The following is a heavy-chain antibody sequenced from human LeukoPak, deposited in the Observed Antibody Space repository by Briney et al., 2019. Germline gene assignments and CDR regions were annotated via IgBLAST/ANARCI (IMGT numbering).Heavy chain of an antibody. J-gene: IGHJ5*02. D-gene: IGHD4-17*01. V-gene: IGHV4-39*01. CDR1: GGSISSSSYY. CDR2: IYYSGST. CDR3: ARDYGDYVGATHWFDP. Sequence: SETLSLTCTVSGGSISSSSYYWGWIRQPPGKGLEWIGSIYYSGSTYYNPSLKSRVTISVDTSKNQFSLKLSSVTAADTAVYYCARDYGDYVGATHWFDPWGQGTLVTVPS.